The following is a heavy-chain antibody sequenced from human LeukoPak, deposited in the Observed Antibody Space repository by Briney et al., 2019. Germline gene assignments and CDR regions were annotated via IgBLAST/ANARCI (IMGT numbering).Heavy chain of an antibody. Sequence: PSETLSLTCTVSGGSISSTSYYWGWIRQPPGEGLEWIGSIYYSGSTYYNPSLKSRVTISVDTSKNRFSLQLSSVTAADTAVYYCAREAHAFDIWGQGAMVTVSS. CDR2: IYYSGST. CDR1: GGSISSTSYY. V-gene: IGHV4-39*07. J-gene: IGHJ3*02. CDR3: AREAHAFDI.